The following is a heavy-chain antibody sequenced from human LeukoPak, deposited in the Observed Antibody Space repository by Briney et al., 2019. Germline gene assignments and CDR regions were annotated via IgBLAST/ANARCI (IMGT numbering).Heavy chain of an antibody. Sequence: PGGSLRLSCAASGFTFSSYSMNWVRQAPGKGLEWVSSISSSSSYIYYADSVKGRFTISRDNAKNSLYLQMNSLRAEDTAVYYCAREAVYCSSTSCYGGYSSSSGRAYWGQGTLVTVSS. J-gene: IGHJ4*02. CDR1: GFTFSSYS. CDR3: AREAVYCSSTSCYGGYSSSSGRAY. D-gene: IGHD2-2*01. V-gene: IGHV3-21*01. CDR2: ISSSSSYI.